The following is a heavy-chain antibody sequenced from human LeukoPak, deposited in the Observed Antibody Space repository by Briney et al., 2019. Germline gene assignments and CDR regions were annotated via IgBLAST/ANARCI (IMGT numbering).Heavy chain of an antibody. CDR3: ARMLKTTLYYYYGMDV. V-gene: IGHV4-39*01. CDR2: IYYSGST. CDR1: GGSISSSSYY. J-gene: IGHJ6*02. Sequence: SETLSLTCTVSGGSISSSSYYWGWIRQPPGKGLEWIGSIYYSGSTYYNPSLKSRVTISVDTSKNQFSLKLSSVTAADTAVYYCARMLKTTLYYYYGMDVWGQGTTVTVSS. D-gene: IGHD4-11*01.